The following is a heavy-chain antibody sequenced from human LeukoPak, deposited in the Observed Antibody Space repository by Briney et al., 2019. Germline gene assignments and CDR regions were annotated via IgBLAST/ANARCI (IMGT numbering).Heavy chain of an antibody. CDR2: IYYSGST. V-gene: IGHV4-31*03. D-gene: IGHD3-3*01. J-gene: IGHJ4*02. Sequence: SETLSLTCTVSGGSISSGGYYWGWIRQHPGKGLEWIGYIYYSGSTYYNPSLKSRVTISVDTSKNQFSLKLSSVTAADTAVYYCARGDFWSGYSDYWGQGTLVTVSS. CDR3: ARGDFWSGYSDY. CDR1: GGSISSGGYY.